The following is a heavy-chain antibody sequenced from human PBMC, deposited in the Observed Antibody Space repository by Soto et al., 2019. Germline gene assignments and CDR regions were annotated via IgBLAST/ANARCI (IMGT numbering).Heavy chain of an antibody. Sequence: QVQLQESGPGLVKPSETLSLTCTVSGGSISSHYWSWIRQPPGKGLEWIGYIYYSGSTDYNPSLKSRVTISVDTSKNQLSLRLPSVTAADTAVYYCARPRGTTPAVWYFDLWGRGTLVTVSS. CDR3: ARPRGTTPAVWYFDL. V-gene: IGHV4-59*08. J-gene: IGHJ2*01. CDR1: GGSISSHY. CDR2: IYYSGST. D-gene: IGHD1-26*01.